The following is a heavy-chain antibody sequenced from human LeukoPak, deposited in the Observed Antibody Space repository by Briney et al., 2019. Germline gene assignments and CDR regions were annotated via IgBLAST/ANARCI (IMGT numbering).Heavy chain of an antibody. CDR2: MNPNSGNT. CDR1: GYTFTIYD. J-gene: IGHJ4*02. V-gene: IGHV1-8*01. CDR3: ARGPADYGDLDY. Sequence: EASVSVSCTASGYTFTIYDINWVRQATGQGLEWMGWMNPNSGNTGYAQKFQGRVTMTRNTSISTAYMELSSLRSEDTAVYYCARGPADYGDLDYWGQGTLVTVSS. D-gene: IGHD4-17*01.